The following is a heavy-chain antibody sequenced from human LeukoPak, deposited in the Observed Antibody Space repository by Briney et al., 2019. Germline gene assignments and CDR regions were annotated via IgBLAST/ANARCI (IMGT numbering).Heavy chain of an antibody. CDR3: AREGFNYYYYYGMDV. CDR1: GFTFSAYW. J-gene: IGHJ6*02. Sequence: GGSLRLSCAASGFTFSAYWMSWVRQAPGKGLEWVANIKQDGSEKYYVDSVKGRFTISRDNAKNSLYLQMNSLRAEDTAVYYCAREGFNYYYYYGMDVWGQGTTVTVSS. CDR2: IKQDGSEK. V-gene: IGHV3-7*01.